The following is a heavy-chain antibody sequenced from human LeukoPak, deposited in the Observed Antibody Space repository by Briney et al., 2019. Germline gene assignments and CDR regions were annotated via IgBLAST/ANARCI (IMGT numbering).Heavy chain of an antibody. J-gene: IGHJ3*02. CDR2: ITGSGRGT. CDR3: SKDPNGDYVGAFDM. D-gene: IGHD4-17*01. CDR1: GLTFSNYA. Sequence: PGGSLRLSCTASGLTFSNYATTWVRQAPGKGLEWVSSITGSGRGTYYADSVKGRFSDSRDNSQNTVFLHMNSLRADDTALYYCSKDPNGDYVGAFDMWGPGTMVTVSS. V-gene: IGHV3-23*01.